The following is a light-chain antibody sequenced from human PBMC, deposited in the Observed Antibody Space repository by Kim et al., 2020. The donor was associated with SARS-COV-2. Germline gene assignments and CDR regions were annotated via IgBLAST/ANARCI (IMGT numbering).Light chain of an antibody. CDR3: QSPDSSATYRV. J-gene: IGLJ3*02. V-gene: IGLV3-25*03. Sequence: SPGQTARITCSGDELPRRYSYWYQQKPGQAPVLVIYKDTERPSGIPERFSGSSSGTTVTLTISGVQAEDEADYYCQSPDSSATYRVFGGGTQLTVL. CDR1: ELPRRY. CDR2: KDT.